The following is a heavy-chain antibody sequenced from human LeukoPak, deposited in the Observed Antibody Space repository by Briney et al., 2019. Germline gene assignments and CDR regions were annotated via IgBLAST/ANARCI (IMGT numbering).Heavy chain of an antibody. CDR2: IYYSGST. J-gene: IGHJ5*02. CDR1: GGSISSSSYY. Sequence: PSETLSLTCTVSGGSISSSSYYWGWIRQPPGKGLEWIGSIYYSGSTYYNPSLKSRVTISVDTSKNQFSLKLSSVTAADTAVYYCARHSSWELLLPVFDPWGQGTLVTVSS. CDR3: ARHSSWELLLPVFDP. V-gene: IGHV4-39*01. D-gene: IGHD1-26*01.